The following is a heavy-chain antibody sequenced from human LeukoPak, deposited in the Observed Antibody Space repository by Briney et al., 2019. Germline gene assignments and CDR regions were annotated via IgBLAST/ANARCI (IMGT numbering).Heavy chain of an antibody. CDR1: GGTFSSYA. V-gene: IGHV1-2*02. D-gene: IGHD3-10*01. CDR3: ARGARLTMVRGVIRYSYMDV. Sequence: ASVKVSCKASGGTFSSYAISWVRQAPGQGLEWVGWINPKNGGSNYAQKFQGRVTMTRDTSISTAYMELSRLRSDDTAVYYCARGARLTMVRGVIRYSYMDVWGKGTTVTISS. CDR2: INPKNGGS. J-gene: IGHJ6*03.